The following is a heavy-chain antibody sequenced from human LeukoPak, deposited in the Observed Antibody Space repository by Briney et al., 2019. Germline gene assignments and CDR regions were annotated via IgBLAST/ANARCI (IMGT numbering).Heavy chain of an antibody. D-gene: IGHD3-10*01. Sequence: SVKVSCKASGGTFSSYAISWVRQAPGQGLEWMGRIIPIFGTANYAQKFQGRVTITTDESTSTAYMELSSLRSEDTAVYYCARSLLLWFGELSDAFDIWGQGTMVTVSS. CDR3: ARSLLLWFGELSDAFDI. CDR2: IIPIFGTA. V-gene: IGHV1-69*05. J-gene: IGHJ3*02. CDR1: GGTFSSYA.